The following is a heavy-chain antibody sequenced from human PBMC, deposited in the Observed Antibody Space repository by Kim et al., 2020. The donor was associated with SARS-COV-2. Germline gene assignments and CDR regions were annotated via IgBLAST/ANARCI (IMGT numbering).Heavy chain of an antibody. J-gene: IGHJ3*02. Sequence: SETLSLTCTVSGGSISSSSYYWGWIRQPPGKGLEWIGSIYYSGSTYYNPSLKSRVTISVDTSKNQLYLKLSSVTAADTAVYYCARHKGNTIFGVVIIDAFDIWGQRAMVTVSS. CDR1: GGSISSSSYY. V-gene: IGHV4-39*01. CDR3: ARHKGNTIFGVVIIDAFDI. D-gene: IGHD3-3*01. CDR2: IYYSGST.